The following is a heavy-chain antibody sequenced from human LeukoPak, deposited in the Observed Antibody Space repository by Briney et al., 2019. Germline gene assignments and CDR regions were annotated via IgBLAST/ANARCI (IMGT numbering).Heavy chain of an antibody. Sequence: GGSLRLSCAASGFTFSSYEMNWVRQAPGKGLEWVSYISSSGSTIYYADSVKGRFTISRDNSKNTLYLQMNSLRAEDTAVYYCAKTYYYGSGSYPRGYSFDYWGQGTLVTVSS. D-gene: IGHD3-10*01. CDR3: AKTYYYGSGSYPRGYSFDY. CDR1: GFTFSSYE. CDR2: ISSSGSTI. J-gene: IGHJ4*02. V-gene: IGHV3-48*03.